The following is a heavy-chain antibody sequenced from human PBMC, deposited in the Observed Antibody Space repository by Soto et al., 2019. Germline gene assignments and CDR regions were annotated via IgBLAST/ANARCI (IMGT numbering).Heavy chain of an antibody. CDR2: IYYSGST. V-gene: IGHV4-31*03. CDR1: GGSISSGGYY. D-gene: IGHD3-22*01. CDR3: ARRSSSSGLYYFDY. J-gene: IGHJ4*02. Sequence: SETLSLTCTVSGGSISSGGYYWSWIRQHPGKGLEWIGYIYYSGSTYYNPSLKSRVTISVDTSKNQISLKLSSVTAADTAVYYCARRSSSSGLYYFDYWGQGTLVTVSS.